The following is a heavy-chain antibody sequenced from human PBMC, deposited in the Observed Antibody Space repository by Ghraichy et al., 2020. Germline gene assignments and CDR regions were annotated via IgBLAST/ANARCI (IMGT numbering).Heavy chain of an antibody. Sequence: SVKVSCKASGGTFSSYAISWVRQAPGQGLEWMGGIIPIFGTANYAQKFQGRVTITADKSTSTAYMELSSLRSEDTAVYYCARGAPYCSSTSCYAGGHYYYGMDVWGQGTTVTVSS. J-gene: IGHJ6*02. CDR2: IIPIFGTA. V-gene: IGHV1-69*06. CDR1: GGTFSSYA. CDR3: ARGAPYCSSTSCYAGGHYYYGMDV. D-gene: IGHD2-2*01.